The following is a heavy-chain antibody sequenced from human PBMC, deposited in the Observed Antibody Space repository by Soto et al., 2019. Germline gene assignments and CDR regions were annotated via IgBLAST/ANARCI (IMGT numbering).Heavy chain of an antibody. CDR3: PKLPSFPYRLYA. J-gene: IGHJ5*01. D-gene: IGHD1-7*01. V-gene: IGHV3-21*01. CDR2: ISSSSKYI. Sequence: MNWCRQALGKGLEWVSSISSSSKYIFYVESVKGRLTISRDNAKNTLYLQMNSLRADFTAVYYRPKLPSFPYRLYAWGHGT.